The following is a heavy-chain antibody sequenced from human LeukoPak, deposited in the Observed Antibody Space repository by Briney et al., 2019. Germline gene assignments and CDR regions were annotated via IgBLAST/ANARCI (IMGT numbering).Heavy chain of an antibody. D-gene: IGHD2-15*01. Sequence: GGSLRLSCAASGFTFSSCSMNWVRQAPGKGLEWVSSISSSSSYIYYADSVKGRFTISGDNAKNSLYLQMNSLRAEDTAVYYCVLSWSYDMDVWGQGTTVTVSS. J-gene: IGHJ6*02. CDR2: ISSSSSYI. CDR1: GFTFSSCS. V-gene: IGHV3-21*01. CDR3: VLSWSYDMDV.